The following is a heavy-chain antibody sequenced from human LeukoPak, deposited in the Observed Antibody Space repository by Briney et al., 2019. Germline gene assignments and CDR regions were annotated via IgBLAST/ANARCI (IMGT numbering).Heavy chain of an antibody. CDR2: ISAYNGNT. J-gene: IGHJ4*02. Sequence: GASVKVSCKASGYTFTSYGISLVRQAAGQGLEWMGWISAYNGNTNYAQKLQGRVTMTTDTSTSTAYMELRSLRSDDTAVYYCARLDYDFWSGLPDYWGQGTLVTVSS. CDR3: ARLDYDFWSGLPDY. V-gene: IGHV1-18*01. D-gene: IGHD3-3*01. CDR1: GYTFTSYG.